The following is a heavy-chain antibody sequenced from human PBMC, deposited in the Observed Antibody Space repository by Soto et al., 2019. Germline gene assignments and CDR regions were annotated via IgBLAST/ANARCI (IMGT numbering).Heavy chain of an antibody. Sequence: GASVKVSCKASGYTFTSYYMHWVRQAPGQGLEWMGIINPSGGSTSYAQKFQGRVTMTRDTSTSTVYMELSSLRSEDTAVYYCARDRTTRDSSGSNPLDYWGQGTLVTVSS. CDR2: INPSGGST. CDR3: ARDRTTRDSSGSNPLDY. D-gene: IGHD3-22*01. V-gene: IGHV1-46*01. J-gene: IGHJ4*02. CDR1: GYTFTSYY.